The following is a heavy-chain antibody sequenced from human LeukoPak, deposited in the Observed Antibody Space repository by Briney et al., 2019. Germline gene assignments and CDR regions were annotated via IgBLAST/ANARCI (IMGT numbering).Heavy chain of an antibody. CDR1: GFTFSSYS. J-gene: IGHJ4*02. D-gene: IGHD6-19*01. V-gene: IGHV3-21*01. CDR2: ISGSSTYM. CDR3: ARDRSGWYAIDY. Sequence: PGGSLRLSCAASGFTFSSYSMNWVRQAPGKGLEWVSSISGSSTYMYYADSVKGRFTISRDTVRNSLYLHMNSLRAEDTAVYCCARDRSGWYAIDYWGQGALVTVSS.